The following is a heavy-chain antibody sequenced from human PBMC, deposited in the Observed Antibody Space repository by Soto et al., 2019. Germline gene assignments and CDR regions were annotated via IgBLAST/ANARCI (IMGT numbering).Heavy chain of an antibody. Sequence: SETLSLTGTVSGCSISSYYWSWVGKSPGKGLEWIRYIYYSGSTNYNPSLKSRVTISVDTSKNQFSLKLSSVTAADTAVYYCARQGLAGTWDYYYYGVDVWGQGTTVT. D-gene: IGHD6-19*01. CDR1: GCSISSYY. CDR2: IYYSGST. V-gene: IGHV4-59*08. CDR3: ARQGLAGTWDYYYYGVDV. J-gene: IGHJ6*02.